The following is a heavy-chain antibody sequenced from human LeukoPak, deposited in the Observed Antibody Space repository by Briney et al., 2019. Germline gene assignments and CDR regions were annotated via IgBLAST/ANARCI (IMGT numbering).Heavy chain of an antibody. CDR1: GFIFTDYT. Sequence: GGSLRLSCSASGFIFTDYTIHWVRQAPGKGLEYVSAITNYGDGTYYADSVKGRFTISRDNSKNTVWLQMSSLRPEDTAVYCCVKDTRDTRDDYWGQGTLVTVSS. J-gene: IGHJ4*02. CDR2: ITNYGDGT. CDR3: VKDTRDTRDDY. V-gene: IGHV3-64D*06. D-gene: IGHD5-24*01.